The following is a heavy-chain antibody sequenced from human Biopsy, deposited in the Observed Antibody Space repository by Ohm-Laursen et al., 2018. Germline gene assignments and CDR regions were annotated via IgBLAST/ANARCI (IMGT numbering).Heavy chain of an antibody. CDR3: ARDISPSTFPENTLDI. V-gene: IGHV3-9*01. J-gene: IGHJ3*02. D-gene: IGHD2/OR15-2a*01. CDR2: MSRNNGFI. CDR1: GFKFDDYA. Sequence: SSLRLSCTAAGFKFDDYAMHWVRQTPGTGLVRVSGMSRNNGFIGYADSVRGRFTISRDNGQNSLYLQMNNLITKDTAVYYCARDISPSTFPENTLDIWGQGTMVTVSS.